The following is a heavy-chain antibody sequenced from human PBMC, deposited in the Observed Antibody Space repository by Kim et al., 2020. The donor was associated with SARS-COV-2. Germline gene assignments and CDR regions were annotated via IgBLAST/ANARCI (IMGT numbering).Heavy chain of an antibody. J-gene: IGHJ6*02. CDR3: ARGGHSGYDFKYGMDV. Sequence: ASVKVSCKASGYTFTSYAMHWVRQAPGQRLEWMGWINAGNGNTKYSQKFQGRVTITRDTSASTAYMELSSLRSEDTAVYYCARGGHSGYDFKYGMDVWGQGATVTVSS. V-gene: IGHV1-3*01. CDR2: INAGNGNT. CDR1: GYTFTSYA. D-gene: IGHD5-12*01.